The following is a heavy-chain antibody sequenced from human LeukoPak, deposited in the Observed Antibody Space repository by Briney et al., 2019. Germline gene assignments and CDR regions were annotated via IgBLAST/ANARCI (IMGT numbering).Heavy chain of an antibody. CDR3: ARTLADAVYYFDY. Sequence: GGSLRLSCAASGFSVSSNYMTWVRQAPGKGLEWISVIYSGGSTHYADSVKGRFTISRDNSKNTLYLQMNSLRAEDTAVYYCARTLADAVYYFDYWGQGTLVTVSS. V-gene: IGHV3-66*01. D-gene: IGHD6-19*01. J-gene: IGHJ4*02. CDR2: IYSGGST. CDR1: GFSVSSNY.